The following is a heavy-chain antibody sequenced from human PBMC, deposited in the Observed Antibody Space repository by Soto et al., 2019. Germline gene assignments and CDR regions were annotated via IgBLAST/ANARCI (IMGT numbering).Heavy chain of an antibody. CDR3: AREETSMTSGFDY. CDR1: GFTFRSYS. CDR2: ISSSSSDI. J-gene: IGHJ4*02. D-gene: IGHD4-17*01. V-gene: IGHV3-48*02. Sequence: GGSLRLSCAGSGFTFRSYSMNWVRQAPGKGLEWVSYISSSSSDIYYADSVKGRFTISRDNAKNLLFLQVNSLRDEDTAVYYCAREETSMTSGFDYWGQGTLVTVSS.